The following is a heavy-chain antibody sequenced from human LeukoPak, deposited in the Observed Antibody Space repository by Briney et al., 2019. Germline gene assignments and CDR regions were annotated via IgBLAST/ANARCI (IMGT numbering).Heavy chain of an antibody. Sequence: SETLSLTCTVSGGSISSGDYYWSWIRQPPGKGLEWIGYIYYSGGTYYNPSLKSRVTISVDTSKNQFSLKLSSVTAADTAVYYCARDSSIAARLGAFDIWGQGTMVTVSS. CDR1: GGSISSGDYY. CDR3: ARDSSIAARLGAFDI. V-gene: IGHV4-30-4*01. CDR2: IYYSGGT. J-gene: IGHJ3*02. D-gene: IGHD6-6*01.